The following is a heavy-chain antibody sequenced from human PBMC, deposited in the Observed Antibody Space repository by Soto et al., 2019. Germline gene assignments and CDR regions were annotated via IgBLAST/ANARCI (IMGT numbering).Heavy chain of an antibody. CDR3: ARVPLYYDFWSGYLDY. V-gene: IGHV3-30-3*01. Sequence: QVQLVESGGGVVQPGRSLRLSCAASGFTFSSYAMHWVRQAPGKGLEWVAVISYDGSNKYYADSVKGRFTISRDNSKNTLYLQMNSLRAEDTAVYYCARVPLYYDFWSGYLDYWGQGTLVTVSS. D-gene: IGHD3-3*01. CDR2: ISYDGSNK. J-gene: IGHJ4*02. CDR1: GFTFSSYA.